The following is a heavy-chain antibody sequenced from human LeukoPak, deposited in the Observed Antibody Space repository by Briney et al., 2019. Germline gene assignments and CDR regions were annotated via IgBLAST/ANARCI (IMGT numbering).Heavy chain of an antibody. CDR2: MNPNSGNT. J-gene: IGHJ4*02. D-gene: IGHD6-13*01. CDR1: GYTFISYD. V-gene: IGHV1-8*01. Sequence: ASVKVSCKASGYTFISYDINWVRQATGQGLGWMGWMNPNSGNTGSAQKFQGRVTMTRNTSISTTYMELSSLRSEDTAVYYCARGGSGSSWYDYWGQGTLVTVSS. CDR3: ARGGSGSSWYDY.